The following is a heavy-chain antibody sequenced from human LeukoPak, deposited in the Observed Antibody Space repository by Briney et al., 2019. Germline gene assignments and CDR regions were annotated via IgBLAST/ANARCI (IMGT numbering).Heavy chain of an antibody. CDR3: ARDSSGWSQDAFDI. CDR2: IIPIFGTA. D-gene: IGHD6-19*01. Sequence: EASVKVSCKASSYTFTRYGISWVRQAPGQGLEWMGGIIPIFGTANYAQKFQGRVTITADKSTSTAYMELSSLRSEDTAVYYCARDSSGWSQDAFDIWGQGTMVTVSS. V-gene: IGHV1-69*06. CDR1: SYTFTRYG. J-gene: IGHJ3*02.